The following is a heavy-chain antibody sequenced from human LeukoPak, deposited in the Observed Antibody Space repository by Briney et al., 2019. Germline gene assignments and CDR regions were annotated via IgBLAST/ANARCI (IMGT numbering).Heavy chain of an antibody. CDR2: IYAGGAT. CDR3: ARLRGCSSSSCYLGY. J-gene: IGHJ4*02. V-gene: IGHV3-53*01. D-gene: IGHD2-15*01. Sequence: GGSLRLSCAASGFTVSSNYMTWVRQAPGKGLEWVSVIYAGGATYYGGSVKGRFSISRDNSKNMVYLEMNSLRAEDTAVYYCARLRGCSSSSCYLGYWGQGTLVTVSS. CDR1: GFTVSSNY.